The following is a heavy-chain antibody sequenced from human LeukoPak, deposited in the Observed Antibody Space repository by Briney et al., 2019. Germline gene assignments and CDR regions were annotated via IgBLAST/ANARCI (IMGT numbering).Heavy chain of an antibody. CDR2: ISWDGGST. CDR3: AKEGRTGYCSSTSCYTGGPFDY. J-gene: IGHJ4*02. Sequence: GGSLRLSCAASGFTFDDYAMHWVRQAPGKGLEWVSLISWDGGSTYYADSVKGRFTISRDNSKNSLYLQMNSLRAEDTALYYCAKEGRTGYCSSTSCYTGGPFDYRGQGTLVTVSS. D-gene: IGHD2-2*01. CDR1: GFTFDDYA. V-gene: IGHV3-43D*03.